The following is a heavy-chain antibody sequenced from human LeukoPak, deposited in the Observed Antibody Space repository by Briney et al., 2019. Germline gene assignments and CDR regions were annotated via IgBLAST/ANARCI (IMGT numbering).Heavy chain of an antibody. V-gene: IGHV1-2*02. D-gene: IGHD2-21*01. CDR2: INPASGGT. CDR1: GYTFTKYY. CDR3: TRGFQHGFDP. Sequence: ASVKVSCKASGYTFTKYYVEWVRQAPGQGLEWMGWINPASGGTKLAQRFQGRVTMTTNTSISAASMELSSLTSDDTAVYYCTRGFQHGFDPWGQGTTVTVSS. J-gene: IGHJ5*02.